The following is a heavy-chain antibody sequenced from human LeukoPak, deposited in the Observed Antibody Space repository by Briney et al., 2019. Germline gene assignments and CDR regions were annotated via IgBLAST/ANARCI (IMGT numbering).Heavy chain of an antibody. D-gene: IGHD3-10*01. CDR3: ARDLGHTSGLDY. J-gene: IGHJ4*02. CDR2: IWYDGSNN. V-gene: IGHV3-33*01. Sequence: AGSLRLSCAASGFTFSSYGMHWVRQAPGKGLEWVAVIWYDGSNNYYADSVKGRFHNSRDNSKNTLYLKMNSLRAEDTAVYYCARDLGHTSGLDYRGQGTLLTVFS. CDR1: GFTFSSYG.